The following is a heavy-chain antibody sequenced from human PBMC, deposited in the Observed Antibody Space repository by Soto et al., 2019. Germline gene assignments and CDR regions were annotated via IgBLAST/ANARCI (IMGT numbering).Heavy chain of an antibody. CDR3: ARGPRPGWFGEFPFYYYCGMDV. J-gene: IGHJ6*02. CDR1: GYTFTSYG. D-gene: IGHD3-10*01. Sequence: AAVKVSCKASGYTFTSYGISWVRQAPGQGLEWMGWISAYNGNTNYAQKLQGRVTMTTDTSTSTAYMELRSLRSDDTVVYYCARGPRPGWFGEFPFYYYCGMDVWGQGTTVTVSS. CDR2: ISAYNGNT. V-gene: IGHV1-18*04.